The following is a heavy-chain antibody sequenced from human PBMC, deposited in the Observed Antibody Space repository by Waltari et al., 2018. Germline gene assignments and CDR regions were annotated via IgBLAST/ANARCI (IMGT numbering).Heavy chain of an antibody. V-gene: IGHV3-7*01. CDR1: GFTFSNFW. J-gene: IGHJ4*02. CDR2: IKQDGSEK. Sequence: HLVESGGGSVQPGGSLRLSCAAPGFTFSNFWMRWVRQAPGKGLEWVASIKQDGSEKQYVDSVKGRFTVSRDNAKNSLYLQMNTLGAEDTAVYYCTTLSVTKTSDYWGQGTLVTVSS. CDR3: TTLSVTKTSDY. D-gene: IGHD4-4*01.